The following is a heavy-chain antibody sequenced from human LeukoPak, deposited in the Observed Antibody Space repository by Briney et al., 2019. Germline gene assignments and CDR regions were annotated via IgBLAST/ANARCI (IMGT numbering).Heavy chain of an antibody. Sequence: SETLSLTCTVSGGSISSGSYYWSWIRQPAGKGLEWIGRIYTSGSTNYNPSLKSRVTISVDTSKNQFSLKLSSVTAADTAVYYCARAYSSSWMRGYYYYYMDVWGKGTTVTVSS. CDR3: ARAYSSSWMRGYYYYYMDV. CDR2: IYTSGST. J-gene: IGHJ6*03. CDR1: GGSISSGSYY. V-gene: IGHV4-61*02. D-gene: IGHD6-13*01.